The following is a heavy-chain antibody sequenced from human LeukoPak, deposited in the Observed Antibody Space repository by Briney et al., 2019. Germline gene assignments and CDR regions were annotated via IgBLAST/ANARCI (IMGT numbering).Heavy chain of an antibody. V-gene: IGHV5-51*01. D-gene: IGHD2-2*01. CDR2: IYPGDSDT. CDR1: RYTFTDYW. Sequence: GESLKISCKGSRYTFTDYWIGWVRQMPGKGLEWMGIIYPGDSDTRYSPSFQGQVTISADKSISTAYLQWSSLRASDTAMYYCARLTSLDCSSSSCSLDYFDYWGQGTLVTVSS. CDR3: ARLTSLDCSSSSCSLDYFDY. J-gene: IGHJ4*02.